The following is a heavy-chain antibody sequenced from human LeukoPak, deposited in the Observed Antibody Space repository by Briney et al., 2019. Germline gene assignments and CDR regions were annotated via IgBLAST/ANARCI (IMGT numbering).Heavy chain of an antibody. V-gene: IGHV3-21*01. CDR2: ISSSSSYI. D-gene: IGHD3-10*01. CDR1: GFTFSNYN. CDR3: ARDLLGYNYHYMDV. Sequence: TGGSLRLSCAASGFTFSNYNMNWVRQAPGKGLEWVSSISSSSSYIYYADSVKGRFTSSRDNAKKSLYLQMNSPRAEDTAVYYCARDLLGYNYHYMDVWGKGTTVTVSS. J-gene: IGHJ6*03.